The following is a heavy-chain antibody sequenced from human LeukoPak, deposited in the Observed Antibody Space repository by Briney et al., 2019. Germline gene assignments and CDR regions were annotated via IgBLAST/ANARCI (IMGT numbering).Heavy chain of an antibody. J-gene: IGHJ4*02. D-gene: IGHD2-21*01. V-gene: IGHV4-34*01. Sequence: SETLSLTCAVSGGSFSGYYWTWIRQPPGKGLEWIGEINHSGSANYNPSLMSRVTISLDTSKNHFSLNLSSVTAADTAVYYCARVESSACGLDYWGQGTLVTVS. CDR3: ARVESSACGLDY. CDR1: GGSFSGYY. CDR2: INHSGSA.